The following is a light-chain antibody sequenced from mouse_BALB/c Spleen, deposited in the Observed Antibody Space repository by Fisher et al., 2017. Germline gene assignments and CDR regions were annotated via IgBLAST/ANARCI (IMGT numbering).Light chain of an antibody. V-gene: IGKV4-86*01. CDR3: QQWNYPLLT. Sequence: DIVMTQSTAIMSASPGEKVTMTCRASSSVSSSYMHWYQQKSGTSPKPWIYEISKLASGVPARFSGSGSGTSYSLTISSMEAEDAAIYYCQQWNYPLLTFGAGTKLELK. CDR2: EIS. J-gene: IGKJ5*01. CDR1: SSVSSSY.